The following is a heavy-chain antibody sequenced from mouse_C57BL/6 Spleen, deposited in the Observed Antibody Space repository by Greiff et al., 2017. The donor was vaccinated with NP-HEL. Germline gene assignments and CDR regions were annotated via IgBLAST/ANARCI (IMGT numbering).Heavy chain of an antibody. CDR1: GFNIKDYY. V-gene: IGHV14-2*01. D-gene: IGHD1-3*01. CDR2: IDPEDGET. CDR3: ASHNSGSVDYAMDS. J-gene: IGHJ4*01. Sequence: VQLKQSGAELVKPGASVKLSCTASGFNIKDYYMHWVKQRTEQGLEWIGRIDPEDGETKYAPKFQGQATITADTSSNTAYLQLSSLTSEDTAVFYCASHNSGSVDYAMDSCGQGDSVTVSP.